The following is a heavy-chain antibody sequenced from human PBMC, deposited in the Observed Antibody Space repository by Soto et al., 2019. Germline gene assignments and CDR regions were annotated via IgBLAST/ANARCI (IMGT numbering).Heavy chain of an antibody. CDR3: AKDLVAARLYYYMDV. CDR1: GFTFSSYA. D-gene: IGHD6-6*01. V-gene: IGHV3-23*01. CDR2: ISGSGVST. J-gene: IGHJ6*03. Sequence: GGSLRLSCAASGFTFSSYAMSWVRQAPGKGLEWVSAISGSGVSTYYPDSLKGRFTIFRDNSTNTLYLQMNSLRAEDTAVYYCAKDLVAARLYYYMDVWGKGTTVTVSS.